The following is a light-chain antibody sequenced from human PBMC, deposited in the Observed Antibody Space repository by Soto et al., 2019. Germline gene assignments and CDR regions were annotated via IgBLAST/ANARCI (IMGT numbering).Light chain of an antibody. J-gene: IGKJ5*01. CDR1: QGISSA. CDR2: DAS. Sequence: AIQWTQSPSSLSASVGDRVTITCRASQGISSALAWYQQKPGKAPKLLIYDASSLESGVPSRFSGSGSGTDFTLTISSLQPEDFATYYCQQFNNYLITFGQGTRLEIK. CDR3: QQFNNYLIT. V-gene: IGKV1D-13*01.